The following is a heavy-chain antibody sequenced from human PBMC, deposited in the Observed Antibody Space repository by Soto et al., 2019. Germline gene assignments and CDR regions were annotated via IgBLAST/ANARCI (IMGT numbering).Heavy chain of an antibody. J-gene: IGHJ4*02. D-gene: IGHD5-12*01. CDR2: ISYGGSNK. Sequence: QVQLVESGGGVVQPGRSLRLSCAASGLTFSRYAMHWVRQAPGKGLEWVAIISYGGSNKYYADSVRGRFTISRDNSNNTLYLQMNSLRAEDTAVYYCARDREGYSGFDHPAYWGQGTLVTVSS. V-gene: IGHV3-30-3*01. CDR3: ARDREGYSGFDHPAY. CDR1: GLTFSRYA.